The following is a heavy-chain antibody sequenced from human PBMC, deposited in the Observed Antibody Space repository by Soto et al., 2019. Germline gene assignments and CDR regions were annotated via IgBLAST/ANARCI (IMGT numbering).Heavy chain of an antibody. CDR1: GYTFTSYG. D-gene: IGHD2-15*01. CDR3: ARDLSGNPGY. CDR2: ISPYNGNT. J-gene: IGHJ4*02. Sequence: QVQLVQSGPEVKKPGASVKVSCKASGYTFTSYGISWVRQAPGQGLEWMGWISPYNGNTNYAQQLQGRFTMTTDTSTSTVYMELRRLRSGDTAVYYFARDLSGNPGYWGQGTLVTVSS. V-gene: IGHV1-18*01.